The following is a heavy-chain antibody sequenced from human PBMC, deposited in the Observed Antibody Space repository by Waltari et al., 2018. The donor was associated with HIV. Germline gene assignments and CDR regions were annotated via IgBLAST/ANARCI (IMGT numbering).Heavy chain of an antibody. CDR3: MKGSPGASLNAFEI. V-gene: IGHV3-30*18. CDR1: GFTFSSYG. CDR2: ILYDGSSK. Sequence: QVQLVESGGGVVQPGRSLRLSCAASGFTFSSYGWHWVRQAPGKGLEWVAVILYDGSSKYYADSVKGRFTVSRDNSKNTLYLQMNSLRAEDTAVFYCMKGSPGASLNAFEIWGQGTMVTVSS. J-gene: IGHJ3*02.